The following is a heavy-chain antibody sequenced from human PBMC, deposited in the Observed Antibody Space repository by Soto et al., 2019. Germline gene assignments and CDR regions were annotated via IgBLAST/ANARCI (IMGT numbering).Heavy chain of an antibody. CDR2: IWYDGNTK. CDR3: ARPLVAPVAGPYYYGMDV. D-gene: IGHD6-19*01. J-gene: IGHJ6*02. CDR1: GFTFNTYG. Sequence: GGSLRLSCAASGFTFNTYGFNWVRQAPGKGLEWVAVIWYDGNTKYYADSVKGRFTISRDNLKNTLYLQMNSLTAEDTAVYYCARPLVAPVAGPYYYGMDVCGQGTTVTVSS. V-gene: IGHV3-33*01.